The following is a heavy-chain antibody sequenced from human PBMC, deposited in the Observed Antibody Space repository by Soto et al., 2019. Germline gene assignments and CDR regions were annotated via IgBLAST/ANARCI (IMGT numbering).Heavy chain of an antibody. CDR1: GYTFTSYG. CDR3: ARGLSIDYNWFDP. J-gene: IGHJ5*02. Sequence: ASVKVSCKASGYTFTSYGINWVRQAPGQGLEWMGWISGYNGNTNYAQKLQGRVTMTTDTSTSTVFMELRSLRSDDTAMYYCARGLSIDYNWFDPWGQGTLVTVSS. D-gene: IGHD3-9*01. V-gene: IGHV1-18*01. CDR2: ISGYNGNT.